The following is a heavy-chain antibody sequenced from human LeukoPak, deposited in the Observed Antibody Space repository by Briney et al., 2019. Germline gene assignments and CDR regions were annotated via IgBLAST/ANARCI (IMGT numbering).Heavy chain of an antibody. D-gene: IGHD3-3*01. V-gene: IGHV3-74*01. CDR3: ARGVVRDFWSGYPNMDV. J-gene: IGHJ6*03. CDR1: GFTFSSYW. CDR2: INSDGSST. Sequence: GGSLRLSCAASGFTFSSYWMHWVRQAPGKGLVWVSRINSDGSSTSYADSVKDRFTISRDNAKNTLYLQMNSLRAEDTAVYYCARGVVRDFWSGYPNMDVWGKGTTVTVSS.